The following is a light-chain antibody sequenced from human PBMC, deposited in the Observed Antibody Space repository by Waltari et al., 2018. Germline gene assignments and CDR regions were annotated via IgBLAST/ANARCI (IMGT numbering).Light chain of an antibody. Sequence: DIQMTQSPPSLSASVGDGVTITCRASQSISNNLNWYQQKAGKAPKLLIYAASSLQSGVPSRFSGSGSGTDFTLTILSLQPDDFATYYCQQSYSTPPRTFGQGTKVENK. CDR1: QSISNN. CDR2: AAS. CDR3: QQSYSTPPRT. J-gene: IGKJ1*01. V-gene: IGKV1-39*01.